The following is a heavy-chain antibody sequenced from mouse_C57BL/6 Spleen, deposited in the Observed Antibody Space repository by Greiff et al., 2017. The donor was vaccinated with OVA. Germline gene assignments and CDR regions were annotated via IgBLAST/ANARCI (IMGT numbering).Heavy chain of an antibody. Sequence: VQLQQSGPELVKPGASVKISCKASGYTFTDYYMNWVKQSHGKSLEWIGDINPNNGGTSYNQKFKGKATLTVDKSSSTAYMELRSLTSEDSAVYYCAREGSYYCDYWGQGTTLTVSS. CDR2: INPNNGGT. CDR3: AREGSYYCDY. J-gene: IGHJ2*01. CDR1: GYTFTDYY. V-gene: IGHV1-26*01.